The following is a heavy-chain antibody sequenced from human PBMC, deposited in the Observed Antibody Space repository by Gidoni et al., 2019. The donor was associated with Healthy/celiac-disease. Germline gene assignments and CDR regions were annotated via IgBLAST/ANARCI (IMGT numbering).Heavy chain of an antibody. J-gene: IGHJ3*02. V-gene: IGHV3-33*01. CDR2: IWYDGSNK. CDR1: SYG. CDR3: ARDIRDYYDSSEAFDI. D-gene: IGHD3-22*01. Sequence: SYGMHWVRQAPGKGLEWVAVIWYDGSNKYYADSVKGRFTISRDNSKNTLYLQMNSLRAEDTAVYYCARDIRDYYDSSEAFDIWGQGTMVTVSS.